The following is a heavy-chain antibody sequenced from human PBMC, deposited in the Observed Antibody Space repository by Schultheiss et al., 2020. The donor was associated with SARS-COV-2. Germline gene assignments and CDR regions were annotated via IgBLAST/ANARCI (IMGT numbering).Heavy chain of an antibody. V-gene: IGHV3-30*02. Sequence: GGSLRLSCAASGFTFSSYGMHWVRQAPGKGLEWVAFIRYDGSNKYYADSVKGRFTISRDNAKNSLYLQMNSLRAEDTAVYYCARRPDYDSSGYAARALYYFDYWGQGTLVTVSS. CDR1: GFTFSSYG. J-gene: IGHJ4*02. CDR3: ARRPDYDSSGYAARALYYFDY. D-gene: IGHD3-22*01. CDR2: IRYDGSNK.